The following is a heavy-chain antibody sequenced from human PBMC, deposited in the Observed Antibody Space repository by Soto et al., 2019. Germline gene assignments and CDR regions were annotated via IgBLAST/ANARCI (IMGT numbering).Heavy chain of an antibody. D-gene: IGHD2-15*01. CDR3: ARELSIVVVVAASPFDP. J-gene: IGHJ5*02. V-gene: IGHV3-7*05. CDR1: GFTFSNYW. Sequence: PGGSLRLSCAASGFTFSNYWMSWVRQAPGKGLEWVANIKQDGNEKYYVDSVKGRFTVSRDNAKNSLYLEMNSLRAEDTAVYYCARELSIVVVVAASPFDPWGQGALVTVSS. CDR2: IKQDGNEK.